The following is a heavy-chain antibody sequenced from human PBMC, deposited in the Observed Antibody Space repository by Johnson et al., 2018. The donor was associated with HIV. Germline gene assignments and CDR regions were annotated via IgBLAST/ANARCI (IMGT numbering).Heavy chain of an antibody. D-gene: IGHD2-8*02. V-gene: IGHV3-66*04. Sequence: VQLVESGGCLVKPGGSLRLSCAASGFTVSSNYMTWVRQAPGKGLEWVSVIYSGGNTYYADSLKGRFTISRENANNSLYLEMSSLRAGDTAVYYCARRSARSGGFDLWGQGTMVTVSS. CDR3: ARRSARSGGFDL. CDR1: GFTVSSNY. J-gene: IGHJ3*01. CDR2: IYSGGNT.